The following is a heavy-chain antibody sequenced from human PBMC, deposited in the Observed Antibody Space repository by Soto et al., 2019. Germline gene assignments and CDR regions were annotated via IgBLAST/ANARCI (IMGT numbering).Heavy chain of an antibody. V-gene: IGHV3-53*04. J-gene: IGHJ5*02. Sequence: GGSLRLSCAASGFTVSSNYMSWVRQAPGKGLEWVSVIYSGGSTYYADSVKGRFTISRHNSKNTLYLQMNSLRAEDTAVYYCARGPSCSGGSCYPPSWFDPWGQGTLVTVSS. CDR3: ARGPSCSGGSCYPPSWFDP. D-gene: IGHD2-15*01. CDR1: GFTVSSNY. CDR2: IYSGGST.